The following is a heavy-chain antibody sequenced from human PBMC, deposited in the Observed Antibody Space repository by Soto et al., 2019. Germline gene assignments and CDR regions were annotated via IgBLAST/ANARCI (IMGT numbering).Heavy chain of an antibody. Sequence: EVQLVESGGGLVQPGGSLRLSCAASGFTFSSYWMSWVRQAPGKGLEWVANIKQDGSEKYYVDSVKGRFTISRDNAKNSLVLQMNSLRAEDTAVYYCARVIVVVTGGVNYWGQGTLVTVSS. CDR1: GFTFSSYW. J-gene: IGHJ4*02. D-gene: IGHD2-21*02. CDR3: ARVIVVVTGGVNY. V-gene: IGHV3-7*05. CDR2: IKQDGSEK.